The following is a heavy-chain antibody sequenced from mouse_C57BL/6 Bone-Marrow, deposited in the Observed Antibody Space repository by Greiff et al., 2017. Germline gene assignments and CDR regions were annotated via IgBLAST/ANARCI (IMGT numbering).Heavy chain of an antibody. D-gene: IGHD2-1*01. CDR3: ERHFGNFPFAY. CDR2: IYPSDSET. CDR1: GYTFTSYW. Sequence: QVQLQQPGAELVRPGSSVKLSCKASGYTFTSYWMDWVKQRPGQGLEWIGNIYPSDSETHYNQKFKDKATLTVDKSSSTAYMQLSSLTSEDSAVYYYERHFGNFPFAYWGQGTLVTVAA. J-gene: IGHJ3*01. V-gene: IGHV1-61*01.